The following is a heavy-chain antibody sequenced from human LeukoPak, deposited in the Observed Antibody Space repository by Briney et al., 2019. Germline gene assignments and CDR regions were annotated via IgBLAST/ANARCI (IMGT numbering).Heavy chain of an antibody. CDR3: AGYSSGWSNGYFDY. Sequence: SETLSLTCTVSGGSISSSSCSWGWIRQPPGKGLEWIGSIYYSGSTYYNPSLKSRVTISVDTSKNQFSLKLSSVTAADTAVYYCAGYSSGWSNGYFDYWGQGTLVTVSS. J-gene: IGHJ4*02. CDR2: IYYSGST. D-gene: IGHD6-19*01. CDR1: GGSISSSSCS. V-gene: IGHV4-39*01.